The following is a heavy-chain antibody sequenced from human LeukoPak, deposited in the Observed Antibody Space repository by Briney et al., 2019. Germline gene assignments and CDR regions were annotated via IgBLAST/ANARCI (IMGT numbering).Heavy chain of an antibody. D-gene: IGHD3-3*01. CDR1: GGSISSSSYY. CDR3: ARHVHDFWSGYYYYYYYMDV. V-gene: IGHV4-39*01. J-gene: IGHJ6*03. CDR2: IYYSGST. Sequence: QPSETPSLTCTVSGGSISSSSYYWGWIRQPPGKGLEWFGSIYYSGSTYYNPSLKSRVTISVDTSKNQFSLKLSSVTAADTAVYYCARHVHDFWSGYYYYYYYMDVWGKGTTVTVSS.